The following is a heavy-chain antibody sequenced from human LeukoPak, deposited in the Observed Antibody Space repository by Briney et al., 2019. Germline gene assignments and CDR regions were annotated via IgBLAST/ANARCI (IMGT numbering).Heavy chain of an antibody. V-gene: IGHV3-23*01. J-gene: IGHJ4*02. D-gene: IGHD3-10*01. CDR1: GFTFSSYA. Sequence: GESLRLSCAASGFTFSSYAMSWVRQAPGKGLEWVSTISGSGESTYYADSVKGRFTISRDNSKNTLYLQMNSLRAEDTAVYYCAKWGSGSYYKGSFDYWGQGTLVTVSS. CDR3: AKWGSGSYYKGSFDY. CDR2: ISGSGEST.